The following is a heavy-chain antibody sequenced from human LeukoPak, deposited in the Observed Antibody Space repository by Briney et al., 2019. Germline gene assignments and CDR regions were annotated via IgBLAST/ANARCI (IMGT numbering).Heavy chain of an antibody. CDR1: GYTFTNFD. CDR2: INLNNGDT. CDR3: ARGLIGIA. V-gene: IGHV1-8*02. D-gene: IGHD1-14*01. Sequence: ASVKVSCKASGYTFTNFDVNWLRQAAGHGLEWLGYINLNNGDTDSTQKFQGRITVTRDTSINTAYVELSRLRSDDSAMYYCARGLIGIAWGKGTLVTVSS. J-gene: IGHJ5*02.